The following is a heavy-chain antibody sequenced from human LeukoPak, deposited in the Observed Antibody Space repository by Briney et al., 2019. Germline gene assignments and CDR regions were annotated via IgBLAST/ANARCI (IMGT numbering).Heavy chain of an antibody. V-gene: IGHV3-30*02. CDR2: IRYDGSNK. D-gene: IGHD2-15*01. CDR1: GFTFSSYG. J-gene: IGHJ4*02. CDR3: AKDRLLGYCSGGSCYSG. Sequence: GGSLRLSCAASGFTFSSYGMHWVRQAPGKGLEWVAFIRYDGSNKYYADSVKGRFTISRDNSKNTLYLQMNSLRAEDTAVYYCAKDRLLGYCSGGSCYSGWGQGTLVTVSS.